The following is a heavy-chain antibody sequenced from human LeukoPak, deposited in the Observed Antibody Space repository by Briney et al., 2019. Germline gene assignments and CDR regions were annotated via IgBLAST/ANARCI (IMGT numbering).Heavy chain of an antibody. CDR2: INHSGST. Sequence: PSETLSLSCAVYGGSFSGYYWSWIRQPPGKGLEWIGEINHSGSTNYNPSLKSRVTISVDTSKNQFSLKLSSVTAADTAVYYCAVSGGSGNLDYWGQGILVTVSS. V-gene: IGHV4-34*01. CDR3: AVSGGSGNLDY. J-gene: IGHJ4*02. CDR1: GGSFSGYY. D-gene: IGHD2-15*01.